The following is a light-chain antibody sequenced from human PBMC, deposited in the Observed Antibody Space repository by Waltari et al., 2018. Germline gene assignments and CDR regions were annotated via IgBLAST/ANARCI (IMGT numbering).Light chain of an antibody. V-gene: IGLV1-44*01. CDR3: ATWEDSLNGWV. J-gene: IGLJ3*02. CDR2: TNN. CDR1: SSNIGGND. Sequence: QSVVIQSPSASGTPGQRVTISCSGSSSNIGGNDVYWYQQFPGTAPKLLIYTNNQRPAGGPGQFSGSKSCTSASLVISGLQSEDEADYYCATWEDSLNGWVFGGGTKLTVL.